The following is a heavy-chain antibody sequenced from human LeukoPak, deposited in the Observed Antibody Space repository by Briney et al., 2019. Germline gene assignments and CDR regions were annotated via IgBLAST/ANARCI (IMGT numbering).Heavy chain of an antibody. D-gene: IGHD6-6*01. J-gene: IGHJ4*02. CDR2: INHSGST. CDR1: GGSFSGYY. V-gene: IGHV4-34*01. CDR3: ARQVNYSSSSNFDY. Sequence: SETLSLTCAVYGGSFSGYYWSWIRQPPGKGLEWIGEINHSGSTNYNPSLKSRVTISVDTSKNQFSLKLSSVTAADTAVYYCARQVNYSSSSNFDYWGQGTLVTVSS.